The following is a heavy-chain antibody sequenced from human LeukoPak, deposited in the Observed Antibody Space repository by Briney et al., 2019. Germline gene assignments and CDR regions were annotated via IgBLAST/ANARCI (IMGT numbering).Heavy chain of an antibody. Sequence: GSLRLSRAAPRFLFTNYWIHRVRQGPGKGLVWVSHVNNDGSATSYADSVKGRFTISRDSAKNTVYLHMNSLRVEDTAVYYCTSFFETNWGQGTLVTVSS. CDR2: VNNDGSAT. D-gene: IGHD2/OR15-2a*01. CDR3: TSFFETN. J-gene: IGHJ4*02. V-gene: IGHV3-74*01. CDR1: RFLFTNYW.